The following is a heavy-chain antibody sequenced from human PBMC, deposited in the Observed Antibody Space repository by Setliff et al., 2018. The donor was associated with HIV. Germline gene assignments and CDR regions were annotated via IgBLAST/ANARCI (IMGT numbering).Heavy chain of an antibody. CDR1: GGTLRSYG. CDR3: ARDQTGVAAAAFGGGSAWSDEGFDI. J-gene: IGHJ3*02. V-gene: IGHV1-69*04. Sequence: ASVKVSCKASGGTLRSYGMTWVRQAPGQGLEWMGTVIPVRDMANYAEKFQGRVTITADRSTSTSYMELRGLRSEDTAVYFCARDQTGVAAAAFGGGSAWSDEGFDIWGQGTMVTVSS. D-gene: IGHD6-13*01. CDR2: VIPVRDMA.